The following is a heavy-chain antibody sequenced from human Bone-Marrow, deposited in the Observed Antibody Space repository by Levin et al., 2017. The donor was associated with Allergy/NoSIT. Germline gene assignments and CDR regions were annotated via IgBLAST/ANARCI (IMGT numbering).Heavy chain of an antibody. J-gene: IGHJ4*02. CDR3: VKDWDYKVDY. V-gene: IGHV1-18*01. Sequence: GASVKVSCKTSGYTFSNSGVSWVRLAPGQGLEWMGWVSGYNGGTNYAQNFQGRVTMTTDTSTTTAYMEIRSLTSDDTALYYCVKDWDYKVDYWGQGTLVTVSS. CDR2: VSGYNGGT. CDR1: GYTFSNSG. D-gene: IGHD1-7*01.